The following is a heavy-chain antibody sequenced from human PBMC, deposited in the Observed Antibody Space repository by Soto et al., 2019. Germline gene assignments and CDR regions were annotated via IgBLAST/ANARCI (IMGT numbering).Heavy chain of an antibody. CDR1: GGSFSGYY. Sequence: SETLSLTCAVYGGSFSGYYWSWIRQPPGKGLEWIGEINHSGSTNYNPSLKSRVTISVDTSKNQFSLKLSSVTAADTAVYYCARGRDTAMVLLALNWFDPWGQGTLVTVSS. J-gene: IGHJ5*02. D-gene: IGHD5-18*01. CDR2: INHSGST. V-gene: IGHV4-34*01. CDR3: ARGRDTAMVLLALNWFDP.